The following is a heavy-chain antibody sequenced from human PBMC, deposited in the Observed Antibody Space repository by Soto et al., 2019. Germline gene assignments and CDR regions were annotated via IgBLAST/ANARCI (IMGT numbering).Heavy chain of an antibody. CDR2: INHSGST. Sequence: PSETLSLTCAVYGGSFSGYYWSWIRQPPGKGLEWIGEINHSGSTNYNPSLKSRVTISVDTSKNQFSLKLSSVTAADTAVYYCARGGAGRGSNYDILTGYYIGNYYYGIDVWGQGTTVTVSS. J-gene: IGHJ6*02. V-gene: IGHV4-34*01. D-gene: IGHD3-9*01. CDR1: GGSFSGYY. CDR3: ARGGAGRGSNYDILTGYYIGNYYYGIDV.